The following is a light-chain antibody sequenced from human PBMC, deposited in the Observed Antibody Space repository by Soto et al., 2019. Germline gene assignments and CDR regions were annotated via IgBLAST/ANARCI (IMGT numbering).Light chain of an antibody. CDR1: QSVSSSY. CDR3: QQYGSSPWA. V-gene: IGKV3-20*01. J-gene: IGKJ1*01. CDR2: GAS. Sequence: EIVLTQSPGTLSLSPGERATLSCRASQSVSSSYLAWYQQKPGQAPRLLIYGASTRVTGIPDRFSGSGSGTDFTLTIIRLEPEDFAVYYCQQYGSSPWAFGQGTKVDIK.